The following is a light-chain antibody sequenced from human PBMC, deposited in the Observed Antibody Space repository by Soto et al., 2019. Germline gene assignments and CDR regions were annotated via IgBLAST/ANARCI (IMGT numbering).Light chain of an antibody. CDR2: GAA. CDR3: ESSHMWTA. CDR1: QSVFSS. V-gene: IGKV3-15*01. J-gene: IGKJ4*02. Sequence: TKSAATLSLSPEERVTLSCRASQSVFSSLAWYQQKPGQAPRLLIYGAATRATGIPARFSGSGSGTEFTLTIISLPAEDFGVYCCESSHMWTAFGGGTKVDIK.